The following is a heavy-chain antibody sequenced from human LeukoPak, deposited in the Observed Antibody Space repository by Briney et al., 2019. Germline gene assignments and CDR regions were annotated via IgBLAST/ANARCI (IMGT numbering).Heavy chain of an antibody. CDR2: VSGSGGST. D-gene: IGHD1-26*01. V-gene: IGHV3-23*01. J-gene: IGHJ4*02. Sequence: GGSLRLLCAASGFTFSSYAMNWVRQAPGKGLEWVSSVSGSGGSTYYADSVKGRFTISRDNSKNTLYLQMNSLRAGDTAIYYCAKSPIVGATRSLDYGGQGALVTVSS. CDR1: GFTFSSYA. CDR3: AKSPIVGATRSLDY.